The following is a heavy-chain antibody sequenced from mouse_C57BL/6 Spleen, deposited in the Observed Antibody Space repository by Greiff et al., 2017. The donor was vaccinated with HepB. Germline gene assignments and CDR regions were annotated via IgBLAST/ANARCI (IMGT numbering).Heavy chain of an antibody. V-gene: IGHV1-81*01. CDR2: IYPRSGNT. Sequence: VQLVESGAELARPGASVKLSCKASGYTFTSYGISWVKQRTGQGLEWIGEIYPRSGNTYYNEKFKGKATLTADKSSSTAYMELRSLTSEDSAVYFCARSYYYGSTYYAMDYWGQGTSVTVSS. J-gene: IGHJ4*01. CDR3: ARSYYYGSTYYAMDY. D-gene: IGHD1-1*01. CDR1: GYTFTSYG.